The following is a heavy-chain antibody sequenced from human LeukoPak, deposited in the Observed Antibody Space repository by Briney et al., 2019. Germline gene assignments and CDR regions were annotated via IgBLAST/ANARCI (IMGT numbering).Heavy chain of an antibody. D-gene: IGHD1-26*01. CDR2: INTNTGNP. J-gene: IGHJ3*02. V-gene: IGHV7-4-1*02. Sequence: ASVKVSCKASGYTFTSYGISWVRQAPGQGLEWMGWINTNTGNPTYAQGFTGRFVFSLDTSVSTAYLQISSLKAEDTAVYYCARDYPLLVGAPPTGAFDIWGQGTMVTVSS. CDR3: ARDYPLLVGAPPTGAFDI. CDR1: GYTFTSYG.